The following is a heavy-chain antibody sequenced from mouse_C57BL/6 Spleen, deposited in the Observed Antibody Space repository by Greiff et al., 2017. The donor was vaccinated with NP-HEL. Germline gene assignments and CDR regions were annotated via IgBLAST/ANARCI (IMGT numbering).Heavy chain of an antibody. CDR2: IYPGDGDT. V-gene: IGHV1-82*01. Sequence: QVQLKQSGPELVKPGASVKISCKASGYAFSSSWMNWVKQRPGKGLEWIGRIYPGDGDTNYNGKFKGKATLTADKSSSTAYMQLSSLTSEDSAVYFCARFYAGYAMDYWGQGTSVTVSS. D-gene: IGHD2-3*01. CDR1: GYAFSSSW. CDR3: ARFYAGYAMDY. J-gene: IGHJ4*01.